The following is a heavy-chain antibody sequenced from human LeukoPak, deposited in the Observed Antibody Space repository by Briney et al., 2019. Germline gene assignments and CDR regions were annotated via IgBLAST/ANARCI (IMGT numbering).Heavy chain of an antibody. Sequence: HPGGSLRLSCATSGFTISMSAMHWVRLAPGKGLDWVAVISFDGGNKFYADSVKGRFSISRDNSKNTLYLQMNSLGLDDTAVYFCARGRAGIAAAGFDYWGQGTLVTVSS. CDR1: GFTISMSA. D-gene: IGHD6-13*01. J-gene: IGHJ4*02. V-gene: IGHV3-30-3*01. CDR3: ARGRAGIAAAGFDY. CDR2: ISFDGGNK.